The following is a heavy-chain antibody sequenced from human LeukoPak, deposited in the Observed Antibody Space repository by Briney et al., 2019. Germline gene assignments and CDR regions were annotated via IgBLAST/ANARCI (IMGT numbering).Heavy chain of an antibody. Sequence: ASVKVSCKASGYTFTSYAMHWVRQAPGQRLEWMGWINTGNGNTKYSQKFQGRVNITRDTSASRAYMELSSLRSEDTAVYYCATGSAYLDFEYWGQGTLVTVSS. CDR1: GYTFTSYA. J-gene: IGHJ4*02. CDR3: ATGSAYLDFEY. CDR2: INTGNGNT. D-gene: IGHD3-16*01. V-gene: IGHV1-3*04.